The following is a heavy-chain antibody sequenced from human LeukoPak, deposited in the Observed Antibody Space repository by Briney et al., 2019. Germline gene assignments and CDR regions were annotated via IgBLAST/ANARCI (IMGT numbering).Heavy chain of an antibody. D-gene: IGHD3-3*01. Sequence: AAVKVTFKCSVFTFTCSAVQWVRQPRGQGLEWMGFSVVGSGNTNYAKEFQKRVTITRDMSTSTAYMELSSLRSEDTAVYYCAAAYLNPRFLEWPNCYYYGMDVWGQGTTVTVSS. CDR3: AAAYLNPRFLEWPNCYYYGMDV. CDR1: VFTFTCSA. CDR2: SVVGSGNT. J-gene: IGHJ6*02. V-gene: IGHV1-58*01.